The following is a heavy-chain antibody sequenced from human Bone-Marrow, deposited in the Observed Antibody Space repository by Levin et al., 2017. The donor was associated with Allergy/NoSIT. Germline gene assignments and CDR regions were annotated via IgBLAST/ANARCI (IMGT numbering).Heavy chain of an antibody. CDR3: VGASRGGRDY. D-gene: IGHD5-24*01. CDR1: GIDFSGHE. CDR2: ISSTGTYI. Sequence: GGSLRLSCTASGIDFSGHEMNWVRQAPGKGVEWLSYISSTGTYIFYADSAKGRFAISRDNAKNALYLQMNNLRAEDTATYYCVGASRGGRDYWGQGTLVTVSS. J-gene: IGHJ4*02. V-gene: IGHV3-48*03.